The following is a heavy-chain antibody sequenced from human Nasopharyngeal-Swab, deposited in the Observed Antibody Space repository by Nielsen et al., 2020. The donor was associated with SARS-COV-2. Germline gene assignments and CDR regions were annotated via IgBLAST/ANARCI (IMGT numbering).Heavy chain of an antibody. D-gene: IGHD3-9*01. Sequence: WVRQAPGQGLEWMGWMNPNSGNTGYAQKFQGRVTMTRNTSISTAYMELSSLRSGDTAVYYCARVPRLRYFDWLLYSYYYYGMDVWGQGTTVTVSS. J-gene: IGHJ6*02. V-gene: IGHV1-8*01. CDR2: MNPNSGNT. CDR3: ARVPRLRYFDWLLYSYYYYGMDV.